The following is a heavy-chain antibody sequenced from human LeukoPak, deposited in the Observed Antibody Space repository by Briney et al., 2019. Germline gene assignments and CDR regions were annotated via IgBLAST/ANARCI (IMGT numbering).Heavy chain of an antibody. V-gene: IGHV3-66*01. CDR2: IYSGGST. Sequence: GTSLRLSCAASGFTVSSNYMSWVRQAPGKGLEWVSVIYSGGSTYYADSVKGRFTISRDNSKNTLYLQMNSLRAEDTAVYYCARDTPDDYRVAFDIWGQGTMVTVSS. CDR3: ARDTPDDYRVAFDI. J-gene: IGHJ3*02. CDR1: GFTVSSNY. D-gene: IGHD4-11*01.